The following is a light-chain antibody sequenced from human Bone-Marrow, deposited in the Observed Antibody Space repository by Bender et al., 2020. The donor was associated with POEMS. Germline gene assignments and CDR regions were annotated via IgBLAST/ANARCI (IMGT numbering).Light chain of an antibody. CDR1: SSKFGSYP. J-gene: IGLJ3*02. CDR3: YSAADNNAGV. Sequence: QSVLTQPPSASGTPGQRVTISCSGSSSKFGSYPVNWYQQLPGAAPKLVIFNNSQRPSGVPDRFSGSSSGTTVTLTISGAQVEDEAAYFCYSAADNNAGVFGGGTNLTVL. CDR2: NNS. V-gene: IGLV1-44*01.